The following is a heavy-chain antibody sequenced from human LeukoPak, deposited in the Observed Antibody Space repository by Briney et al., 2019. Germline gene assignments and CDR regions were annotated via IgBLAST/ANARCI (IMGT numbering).Heavy chain of an antibody. V-gene: IGHV3-48*03. Sequence: GGSLRLSCVASGFTFSSYEMNWVRQAPGKGLEWVSYISSSGSTIYYADSVKGRFTISRDNAKNSLYLQMNSLRAEDTAVYYCARVHRVDSSSWTNRPASLDYWGQGTLVTVSS. CDR2: ISSSGSTI. CDR3: ARVHRVDSSSWTNRPASLDY. CDR1: GFTFSSYE. D-gene: IGHD6-13*01. J-gene: IGHJ4*02.